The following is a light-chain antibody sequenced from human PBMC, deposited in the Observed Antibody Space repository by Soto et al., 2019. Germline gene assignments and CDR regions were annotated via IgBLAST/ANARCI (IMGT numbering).Light chain of an antibody. CDR1: QSVSSN. CDR2: GAS. CDR3: QQYNKWPPYT. Sequence: EIVMTQSPATLSVSPGVRASLSCRVSQSVSSNLAWYQQKPGQAPRLLIYGASTRATGIPARFSGSGSGTEFTLTISSLQSEDFAVYYCQQYNKWPPYTFGQGTKLEIK. J-gene: IGKJ2*01. V-gene: IGKV3-15*01.